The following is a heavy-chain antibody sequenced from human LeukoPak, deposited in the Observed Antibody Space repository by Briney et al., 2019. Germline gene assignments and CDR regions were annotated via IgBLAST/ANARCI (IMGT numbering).Heavy chain of an antibody. CDR2: SYHTGSP. J-gene: IGHJ4*02. V-gene: IGHV4-38-2*02. CDR3: ARDADTSMAWYY. CDR1: NSSVTSGYY. Sequence: SETLSLTCTVSNSSVTSGYYWGWIRQPPGKGLEWIGSSYHTGSPYYNPSLKSRVTISVDTSKNRFSLNMRSVTAADTAVYYCARDADTSMAWYYWGQGTPVTVSS. D-gene: IGHD5-18*01.